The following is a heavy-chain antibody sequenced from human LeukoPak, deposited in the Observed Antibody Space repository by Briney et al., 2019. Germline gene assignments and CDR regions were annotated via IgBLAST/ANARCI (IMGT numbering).Heavy chain of an antibody. CDR1: GFTFSDHY. D-gene: IGHD3-10*02. Sequence: GGSLRLSCAASGFTFSDHYMDWVRQAPGKGLEWVGRTRNKANSYTTEYAASVKGRFTISRDNAKNALYLQMNSLRAEDTAVYYCAERGITMIGGVWGKGTTVTISS. J-gene: IGHJ6*04. V-gene: IGHV3-72*01. CDR3: AERGITMIGGV. CDR2: TRNKANSYTT.